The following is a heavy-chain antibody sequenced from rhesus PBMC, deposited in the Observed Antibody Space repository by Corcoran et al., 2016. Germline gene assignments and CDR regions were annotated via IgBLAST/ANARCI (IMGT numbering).Heavy chain of an antibody. CDR2: ISGSGGST. D-gene: IGHD6-25*01. CDR3: ARVGAAGWRSLDV. V-gene: IGHV4-173*01. J-gene: IGHJ5-2*02. Sequence: QLQLQESGPGLVKPSETLSLTCAVSGGSISSNWWSWIRQPPGKGLEWTGRISGSGGSTSYNPSLKGRVTISTDTSKSQLSLKLISVTAADTAVYYCARVGAAGWRSLDVWGRGVLVTVSS. CDR1: GGSISSNW.